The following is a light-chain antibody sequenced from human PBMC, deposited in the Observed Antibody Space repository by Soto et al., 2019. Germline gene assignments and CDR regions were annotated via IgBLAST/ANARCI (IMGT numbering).Light chain of an antibody. V-gene: IGLV2-11*01. Sequence: VLTQPRSVSGSPGQSVTISCTGTSSDVGGYNYVSWYQQHPGKAPKLMIYDVSKRPSGVPDRFSGSKSGNTASLTISGLQAEDEADYYCCSYAGSYTLVFGGGTKVTVL. CDR3: CSYAGSYTLV. CDR2: DVS. J-gene: IGLJ2*01. CDR1: SSDVGGYNY.